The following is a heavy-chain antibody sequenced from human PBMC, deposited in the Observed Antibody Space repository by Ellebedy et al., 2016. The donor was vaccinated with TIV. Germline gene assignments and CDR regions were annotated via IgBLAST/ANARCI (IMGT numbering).Heavy chain of an antibody. CDR3: ATDGSYGDYRSPTHAFVM. CDR2: INQDESQR. V-gene: IGHV3-7*01. CDR1: GFSFRSYW. Sequence: GGSLRLSCVGSGFSFRSYWMSWVRQAPGRGLEWVANINQDESQRYYVDSVEGRFTISRDNTESSLYLQMNSLRAEDTALYYCATDGSYGDYRSPTHAFVMWGQGTMVAVSS. D-gene: IGHD4-17*01. J-gene: IGHJ3*02.